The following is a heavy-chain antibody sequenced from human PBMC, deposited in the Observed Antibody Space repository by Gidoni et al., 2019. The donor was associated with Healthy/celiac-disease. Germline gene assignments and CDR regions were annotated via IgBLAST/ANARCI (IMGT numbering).Heavy chain of an antibody. D-gene: IGHD1-1*01. J-gene: IGHJ4*02. CDR1: GGSVSSGSYS. CDR3: AREAGYRGDPIESLPGTTFDY. Sequence: QVQLQESGPGLVKPQEPLSLPCSVSGGSVSSGSYSWFWLRQPPGKGLVWIEYIYDSGSTNYNPSLKSRVTISVDTSKNQFSLKLSSVTAADTAVYYCAREAGYRGDPIESLPGTTFDYWGQGTLVTVSS. CDR2: IYDSGST. V-gene: IGHV4-61*01.